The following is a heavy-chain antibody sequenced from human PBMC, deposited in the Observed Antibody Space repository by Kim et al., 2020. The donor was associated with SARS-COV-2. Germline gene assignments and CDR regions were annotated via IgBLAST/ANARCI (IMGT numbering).Heavy chain of an antibody. CDR3: ARGFRRPDSYYYGSGSYYKFFDY. J-gene: IGHJ4*02. CDR2: INHSGST. V-gene: IGHV4-34*01. Sequence: SETLSLTCAVYGGSFSGYYWSWIRQPPGKGLEWIGEINHSGSTNYNPSLKSRVTISVDTSKNQFSLKLSSVTAADTAVYYCARGFRRPDSYYYGSGSYYKFFDYWGQGTLVTVSS. D-gene: IGHD3-10*01. CDR1: GGSFSGYY.